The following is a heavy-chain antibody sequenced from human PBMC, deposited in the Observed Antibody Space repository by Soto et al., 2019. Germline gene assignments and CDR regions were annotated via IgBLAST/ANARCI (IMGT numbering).Heavy chain of an antibody. Sequence: ASVKVSCKASGYTFTSYAMHWVRQAPGQRLEWMGWINAGNGNTKYSQKFQGRVTITRDTSASTAYMELSSLRSEDTAVYYCAREFGSSGYSYGVDVWGQGTTVTVSS. CDR1: GYTFTSYA. V-gene: IGHV1-3*01. CDR3: AREFGSSGYSYGVDV. CDR2: INAGNGNT. D-gene: IGHD3-22*01. J-gene: IGHJ6*02.